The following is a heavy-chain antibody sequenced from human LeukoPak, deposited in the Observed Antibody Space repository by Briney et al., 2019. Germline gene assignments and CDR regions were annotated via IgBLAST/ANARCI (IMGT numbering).Heavy chain of an antibody. V-gene: IGHV3-30*18. CDR3: AKAGGYSSSSHYFDY. J-gene: IGHJ4*02. D-gene: IGHD6-6*01. CDR1: GFTFSSYG. Sequence: GRSLRLSCAASGFTFSSYGMHWVRQAPGKGLEWVAVISYDGSNKYYADSVKGRFTIPRDNSKNTLYLQMNSLRAEDTAVYYCAKAGGYSSSSHYFDYWGQGTLVTVSS. CDR2: ISYDGSNK.